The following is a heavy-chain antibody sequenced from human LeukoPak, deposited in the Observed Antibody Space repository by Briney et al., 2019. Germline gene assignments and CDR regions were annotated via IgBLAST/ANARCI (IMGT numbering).Heavy chain of an antibody. CDR1: GGSFSGYY. V-gene: IGHV4-34*01. CDR3: ARGRHWYQRTSPQPNWFDP. Sequence: NPSETLSLTCAVYGGSFSGYYWSWIRQPPGKGLEWIGEINHSGSTNYNPSLKSRVTISVDTSKNQFSLKLSSVTAADTAVYYCARGRHWYQRTSPQPNWFDPWGQGTLVTVSS. CDR2: INHSGST. J-gene: IGHJ5*02. D-gene: IGHD2-2*01.